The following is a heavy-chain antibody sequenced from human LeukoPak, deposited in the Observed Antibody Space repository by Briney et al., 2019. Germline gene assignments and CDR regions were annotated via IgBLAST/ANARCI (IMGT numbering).Heavy chain of an antibody. CDR3: AREQETGDLPFFDY. V-gene: IGHV3-21*01. D-gene: IGHD7-27*01. CDR1: GFTFSSYS. Sequence: GGSLRLSCAASGFTFSSYSMNWVRQVPGKGLEWVSSISSSSSYIYYADSVKGRFTISRDNAKNSLYLQMNSLRAEDTAVYYCAREQETGDLPFFDYWGQGTLVTVSS. CDR2: ISSSSSYI. J-gene: IGHJ4*02.